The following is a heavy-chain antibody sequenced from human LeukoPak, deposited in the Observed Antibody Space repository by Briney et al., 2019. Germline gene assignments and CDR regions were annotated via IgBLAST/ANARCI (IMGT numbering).Heavy chain of an antibody. CDR3: ARHRVDYYDRARDYYYYGMDV. CDR1: GYSINNYW. V-gene: IGHV5-51*01. D-gene: IGHD3-22*01. J-gene: IGHJ6*02. Sequence: GESLQISCKGSGYSINNYWIGWVRQMPGKGLEWMGIIYPADSDIRYSPSFQGQVTISADQSISTAYLQWSSLKASDTAMYYCARHRVDYYDRARDYYYYGMDVWGQGTTVTVSS. CDR2: IYPADSDI.